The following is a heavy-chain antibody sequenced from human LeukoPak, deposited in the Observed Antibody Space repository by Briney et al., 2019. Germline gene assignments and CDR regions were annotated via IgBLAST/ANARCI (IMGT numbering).Heavy chain of an antibody. D-gene: IGHD6-19*01. Sequence: SETLSLTCAVYGGSFSGYYWSWIRQPPGKGLEWIGEINHSGSTNYNPSLKSRVTISVDTSKNQFSLKLSSVTAADTAVYYCASGVAVAGIPSLYFDYWGQGTLVTVSS. CDR1: GGSFSGYY. CDR2: INHSGST. V-gene: IGHV4-34*01. CDR3: ASGVAVAGIPSLYFDY. J-gene: IGHJ4*02.